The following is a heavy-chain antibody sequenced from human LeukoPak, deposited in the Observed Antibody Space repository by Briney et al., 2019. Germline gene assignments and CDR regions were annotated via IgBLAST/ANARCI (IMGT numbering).Heavy chain of an antibody. CDR1: GGSINSYF. J-gene: IGHJ5*02. D-gene: IGHD1-7*01. Sequence: PSETLSLTCTVSGGSINSYFWSWIRQPAGRGLEYIGRIYSSGSTNYNPSLKGRVTMSVDTSKNQFSLKLTSVTAADTAVYYCARGYGTTADLIHLWGRGTLVTVSS. V-gene: IGHV4-4*07. CDR2: IYSSGST. CDR3: ARGYGTTADLIHL.